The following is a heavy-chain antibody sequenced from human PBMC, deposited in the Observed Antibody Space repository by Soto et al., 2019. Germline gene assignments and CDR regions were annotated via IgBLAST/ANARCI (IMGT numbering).Heavy chain of an antibody. CDR2: INHSGST. CDR1: GGSFSGYY. CDR3: ARVLIYFHWLLVHRSCDP. V-gene: IGHV4-34*01. D-gene: IGHD3-9*01. Sequence: SETLSLTGAVYGGSFSGYYCSWIRQPPWKGLEWIGEINHSGSTNYNPSLKSRVTISVDTSKNQFSLKLSSVTAADTAVYYCARVLIYFHWLLVHRSCDPGGQGTLVSFSS. J-gene: IGHJ5*02.